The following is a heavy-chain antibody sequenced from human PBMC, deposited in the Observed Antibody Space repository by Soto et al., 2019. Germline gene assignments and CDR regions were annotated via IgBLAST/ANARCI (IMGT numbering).Heavy chain of an antibody. V-gene: IGHV3-73*01. CDR3: ARPSDSADYDWFFDL. Sequence: EVQLLESGGGLVQPGGSLKLSCAASGFIFSDSAIHWVRQASGKGLEWIGRIRNKVNSYATIYAASVKGRFTISRDDSENTAHLQMNSLKTEDTAVYYCARPSDSADYDWFFDLWGRGTLVTVSS. J-gene: IGHJ2*01. CDR1: GFIFSDSA. D-gene: IGHD4-17*01. CDR2: IRNKVNSYAT.